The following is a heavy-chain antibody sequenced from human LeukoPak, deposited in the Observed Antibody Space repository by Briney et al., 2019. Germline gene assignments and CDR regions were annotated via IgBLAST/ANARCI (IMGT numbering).Heavy chain of an antibody. D-gene: IGHD3-22*01. CDR2: IIPIFGTA. J-gene: IGHJ4*02. CDR1: GGTFSSYA. CDR3: ARRYYDSSGYYYSGGCFDY. Sequence: SVKVSCKASGGTFSSYAISWVRQAPGQGLEWMGGIIPIFGTANYAQKFQGRVTITADESTSTAYMELSSLRSEDTAVYYCARRYYDSSGYYYSGGCFDYWGQGTLVTVSS. V-gene: IGHV1-69*13.